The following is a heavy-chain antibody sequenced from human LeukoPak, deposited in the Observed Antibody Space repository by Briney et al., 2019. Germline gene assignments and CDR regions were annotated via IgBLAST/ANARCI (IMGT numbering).Heavy chain of an antibody. V-gene: IGHV3-21*01. D-gene: IGHD1-26*01. Sequence: GGSLRLSCVASGITFSSYSMNWVRQAPGKGLEWVSSISSSSSYIYYADSVKGRFTISRDNAKNSLYLQMNSLRAEDTAVYYCAREGSQWELNDWGQGTLVTVSS. CDR1: GITFSSYS. CDR2: ISSSSSYI. J-gene: IGHJ4*02. CDR3: AREGSQWELND.